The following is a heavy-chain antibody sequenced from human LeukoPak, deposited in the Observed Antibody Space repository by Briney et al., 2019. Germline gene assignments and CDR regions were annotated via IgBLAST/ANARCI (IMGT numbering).Heavy chain of an antibody. CDR1: GFTFSDYY. D-gene: IGHD1-26*01. J-gene: IGHJ4*02. CDR2: ISSSGSTI. Sequence: KPGGSLRLSCAASGFTFSDYYMSWLRQAPGKGLEWVSYISSSGSTIYYAHSVKGRFTISRDNAKNSLFLQMNSLSAEDTAVYYCARMVGITKRYYFDYWGQGTLVTVSS. V-gene: IGHV3-11*04. CDR3: ARMVGITKRYYFDY.